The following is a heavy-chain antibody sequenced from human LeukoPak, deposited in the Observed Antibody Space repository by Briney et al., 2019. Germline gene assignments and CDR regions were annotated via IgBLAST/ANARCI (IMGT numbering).Heavy chain of an antibody. J-gene: IGHJ4*02. CDR1: GFTFSDYY. CDR3: ARRSNYDILTGGEVAFDY. Sequence: GSLRLSCAASGFTFSDYYMSWIRQPPGKGLEWIGSIYYSGSTYYNPSLKSRVTISVDTSKNQFSLKLSSVTAADTAVYYCARRSNYDILTGGEVAFDYWGQGTLVTVSS. CDR2: IYYSGST. V-gene: IGHV4-39*01. D-gene: IGHD3-9*01.